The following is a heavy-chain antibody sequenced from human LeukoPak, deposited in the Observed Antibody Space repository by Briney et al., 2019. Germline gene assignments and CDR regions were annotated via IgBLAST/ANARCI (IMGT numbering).Heavy chain of an antibody. J-gene: IGHJ4*02. CDR1: GGTFSSYA. Sequence: WASVKVSCKASGGTFSSYAISWLRQAPGQGLEWMGGIIPIFGTANYAQKFQGRVTITADESTSTAYMELSSLRSEDTAVYYCARDYGIAVAVDYWGQGTLVTVSS. CDR2: IIPIFGTA. D-gene: IGHD6-19*01. V-gene: IGHV1-69*13. CDR3: ARDYGIAVAVDY.